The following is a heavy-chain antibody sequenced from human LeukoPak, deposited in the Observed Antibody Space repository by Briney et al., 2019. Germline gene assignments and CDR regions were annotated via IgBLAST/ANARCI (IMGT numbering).Heavy chain of an antibody. J-gene: IGHJ6*02. D-gene: IGHD3-10*01. CDR3: AKDQRFGELLRYYYGMDV. V-gene: IGHV3-30*18. CDR2: ISYDGSNK. CDR1: GFTFSSYG. Sequence: PGRSLRLSYAASGFTFSSYGMHWVRQAPGKGLEWGAVISYDGSNKYYADSVKGRFTISRDNSKNTLYLQMNSLRAEDTAVYYCAKDQRFGELLRYYYGMDVSGQGTTVTVSS.